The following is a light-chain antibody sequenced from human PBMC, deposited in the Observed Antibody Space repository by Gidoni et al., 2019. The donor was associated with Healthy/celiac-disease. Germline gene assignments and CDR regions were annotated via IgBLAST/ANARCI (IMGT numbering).Light chain of an antibody. Sequence: IVLTQSPGTLSLSPGERATLSCRASQSVSSSYLAWYQQKPGQAPRLLIYGASSRATGIPDRCSGSGSATDFTLISSRLEAEDVAVYYCQQYGSSPLTFGGGTKVEIK. V-gene: IGKV3-20*01. CDR1: QSVSSSY. CDR3: QQYGSSPLT. CDR2: GAS. J-gene: IGKJ4*01.